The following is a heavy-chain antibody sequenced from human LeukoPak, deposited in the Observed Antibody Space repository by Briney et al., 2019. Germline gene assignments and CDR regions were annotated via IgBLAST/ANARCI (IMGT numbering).Heavy chain of an antibody. J-gene: IGHJ5*02. CDR1: GYTFTRYD. CDR2: MNPNTGHT. Sequence: ASVKVSCKTSGYTFTRYDTNWVRQATGQRLEWMGWMNPNTGHTAYAPKFQGRVTMTRDTSTSTVYMELSSLRSEDTAVYYCARDPRETTPNYIQFDPWGQGTLVTVSS. D-gene: IGHD4-11*01. V-gene: IGHV1-8*01. CDR3: ARDPRETTPNYIQFDP.